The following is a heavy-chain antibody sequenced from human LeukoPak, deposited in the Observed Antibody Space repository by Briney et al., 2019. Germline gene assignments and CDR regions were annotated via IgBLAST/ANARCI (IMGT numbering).Heavy chain of an antibody. CDR2: IIPIFGTA. CDR1: GGTFSSYA. CDR3: ARDSRGYCSSTSCYSYFDY. Sequence: GASVKVSCKASGGTFSSYAISWVRQAPGQGLEWMGGIIPIFGTANYAQKFQGRVTITADESTSTAYMELSSLRSEDTAVYYCARDSRGYCSSTSCYSYFDYWGQGTLVTVSS. J-gene: IGHJ4*02. D-gene: IGHD2-2*02. V-gene: IGHV1-69*13.